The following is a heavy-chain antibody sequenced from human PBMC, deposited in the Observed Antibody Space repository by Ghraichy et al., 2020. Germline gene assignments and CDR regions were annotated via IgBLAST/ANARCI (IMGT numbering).Heavy chain of an antibody. CDR1: GGSISSGGYY. CDR2: IFDSGST. D-gene: IGHD5/OR15-5a*01. CDR3: ARGRRTSLYDPPQIDH. V-gene: IGHV4-31*03. J-gene: IGHJ4*02. Sequence: SETLSLTCTVSGGSISSGGYYWSWIRQHPGKGLEWIGYIFDSGSTSYNPSLNSRVTISADTSDNQFSLRLISVTAADTAVYYCARGRRTSLYDPPQIDHWGQRTLVTVSS.